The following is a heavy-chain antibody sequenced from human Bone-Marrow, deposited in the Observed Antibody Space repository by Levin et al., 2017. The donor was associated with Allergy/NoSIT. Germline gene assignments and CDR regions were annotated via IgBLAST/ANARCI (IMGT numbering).Heavy chain of an antibody. D-gene: IGHD1-1*01. CDR3: VRGLTTVRGGMDV. J-gene: IGHJ6*02. CDR2: IRPTSEII. Sequence: GESLKISCAASGFDFSRSGMNWVRQAPGQGPEWVSYIRPTSEIIHYADSVKGRFTISRDNRKNSLDLQKNSLSVEDTATYYCVRGLTTVRGGMDVWGQGTTVTVSS. CDR1: GFDFSRSG. V-gene: IGHV3-48*04.